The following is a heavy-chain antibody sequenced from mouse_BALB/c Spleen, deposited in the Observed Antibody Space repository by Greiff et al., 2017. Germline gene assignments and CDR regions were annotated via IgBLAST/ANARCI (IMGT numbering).Heavy chain of an antibody. J-gene: IGHJ4*01. CDR2: INSNGGST. V-gene: IGHV5-6-3*01. CDR3: ARDGVPRSYAMDY. Sequence: EVKVVESGGGLVQPGGSLKLSCAASGFTFSSYGMSWVRQTPDKRLELVATINSNGGSTYYPDSVKGRFTISRDNAKNTLYLQMSSLKSEDTAMYYCARDGVPRSYAMDYWGQGTSVTVSS. CDR1: GFTFSSYG.